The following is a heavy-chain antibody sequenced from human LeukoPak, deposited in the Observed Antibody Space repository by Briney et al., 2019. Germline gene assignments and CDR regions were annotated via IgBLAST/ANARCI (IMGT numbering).Heavy chain of an antibody. J-gene: IGHJ6*03. V-gene: IGHV1-18*01. D-gene: IGHD5-18*01. Sequence: ASVKVSCKASGYTFTSYGISWVRQAPGQGLEWMGWISAYNGNTNYAQKLQGRVTMTTDTSTSTAYMELRSLRSEDTAVYYCARAWIQLWTLYYYYYMDVWGKGTTVTVSS. CDR3: ARAWIQLWTLYYYYYMDV. CDR2: ISAYNGNT. CDR1: GYTFTSYG.